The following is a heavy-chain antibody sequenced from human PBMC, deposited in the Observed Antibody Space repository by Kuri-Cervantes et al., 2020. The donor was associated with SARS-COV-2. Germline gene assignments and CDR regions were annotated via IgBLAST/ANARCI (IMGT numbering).Heavy chain of an antibody. V-gene: IGHV3-48*01. CDR3: ARDPDSGSYYGAFDI. J-gene: IGHJ3*02. D-gene: IGHD1-26*01. CDR1: GFTFSSYS. CDR2: ISSSSSTI. Sequence: GGSLRLSCAASGFTFSSYSMNWVRQAPGKGLEWVSYISSSSSTIYYADSVKGRFTISRDNAKNTLYLQMNSLRAEDTAVYYYARDPDSGSYYGAFDIWGQGTMVTVSS.